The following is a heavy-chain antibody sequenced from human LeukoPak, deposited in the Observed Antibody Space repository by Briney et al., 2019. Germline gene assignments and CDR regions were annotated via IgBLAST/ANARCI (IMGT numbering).Heavy chain of an antibody. D-gene: IGHD6-13*01. Sequence: GGSLRLSCAASGFTFDDYAMHWVRQAPGKGLEWVSLISGDGGSTYYADSVKGRFTISRDNSKNSLYLQMNSLRTEDTALYYCAKEGIAAAGKPIDYWGQGTLVTVSS. CDR2: ISGDGGST. CDR3: AKEGIAAAGKPIDY. CDR1: GFTFDDYA. J-gene: IGHJ4*02. V-gene: IGHV3-43*02.